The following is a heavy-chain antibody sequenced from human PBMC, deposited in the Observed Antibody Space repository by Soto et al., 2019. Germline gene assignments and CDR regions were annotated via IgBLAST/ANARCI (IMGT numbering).Heavy chain of an antibody. D-gene: IGHD1-26*01. CDR3: AKRGSGRQFDY. CDR2: ISGSGDST. Sequence: GGSLRLSCAASGFTFSSYAMSWVRQAPGKGLEWVSVISGSGDSTYYADSVKGRFTISRDNSKTTLYLQMNSLRAEDTAVYYCAKRGSGRQFDYWGQGTLVTVSS. CDR1: GFTFSSYA. J-gene: IGHJ4*02. V-gene: IGHV3-23*01.